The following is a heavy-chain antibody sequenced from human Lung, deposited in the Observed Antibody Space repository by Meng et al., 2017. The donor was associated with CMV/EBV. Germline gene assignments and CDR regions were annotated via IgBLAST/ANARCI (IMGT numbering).Heavy chain of an antibody. CDR2: INHSGST. Sequence: SETLSLTCAVDGGSFSGYYWSWTRQPPGKGLEWIGEINHSGSTNSNPSLKSRVTISVDTAKNQFSLKLSSVTAADTAVYYCASDYGGNSALYWGQGTLVTVSS. D-gene: IGHD4-23*01. CDR3: ASDYGGNSALY. CDR1: GGSFSGYY. V-gene: IGHV4-34*01. J-gene: IGHJ4*02.